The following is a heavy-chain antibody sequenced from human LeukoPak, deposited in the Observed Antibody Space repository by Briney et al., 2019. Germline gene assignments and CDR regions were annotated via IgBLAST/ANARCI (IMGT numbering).Heavy chain of an antibody. CDR1: GGSISSGGYY. Sequence: SETLSLTCTVSGGSISSGGYYWSWIRQHPGKGLEWIVYIYYSGSTYYNPSLKSRSTITEDASKIQVSLKLSSVTAADTAVYYCARVSRDGDNYEGYYFDYWGQGTLVTVSS. CDR3: ARVSRDGDNYEGYYFDY. CDR2: IYYSGST. V-gene: IGHV4-31*03. D-gene: IGHD5-24*01. J-gene: IGHJ4*02.